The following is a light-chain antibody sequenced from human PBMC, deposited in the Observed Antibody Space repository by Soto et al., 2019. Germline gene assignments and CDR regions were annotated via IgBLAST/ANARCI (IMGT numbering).Light chain of an antibody. V-gene: IGLV2-14*01. CDR2: DVS. Sequence: QSALTQPASVSGSPGQSITISCTGTSSDVGGYNYVSWYQQHPGKAPKLMIYDVSNRPSGVSNRFSGSKSGNTASLTISGLQAEDEADYYCRSYTSSSPQVFGPGTKVTVL. CDR1: SSDVGGYNY. CDR3: RSYTSSSPQV. J-gene: IGLJ1*01.